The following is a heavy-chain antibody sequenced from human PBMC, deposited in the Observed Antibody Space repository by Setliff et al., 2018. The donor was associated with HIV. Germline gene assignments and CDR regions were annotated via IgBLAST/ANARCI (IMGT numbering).Heavy chain of an antibody. D-gene: IGHD4-4*01. V-gene: IGHV1-46*01. CDR3: ARERTTLTPHGLGYMDV. CDR2: INPTGGST. Sequence: GASVKVSCKASGYPFTSYYMHWVRQAPGQGLEWMGIINPTGGSTRYAQKFQGRVTMTRDTSTSTVYMELTNLRSEDTAVYYCARERTTLTPHGLGYMDVWGKGTTVTVSS. CDR1: GYPFTSYY. J-gene: IGHJ6*03.